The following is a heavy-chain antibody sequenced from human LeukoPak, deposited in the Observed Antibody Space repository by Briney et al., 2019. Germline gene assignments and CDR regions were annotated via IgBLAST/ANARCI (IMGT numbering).Heavy chain of an antibody. CDR3: ANVREPNKYSYGYDH. Sequence: PGGSLRLSCAASEFTFSSYAMSWVRQAPGKGLEWVSGISGSGGSTYYADSVEGRFTISRDNSKNTLYLQMNSLRAEDTAVYYCANVREPNKYSYGYDHWGQGTLVTVSS. CDR2: ISGSGGST. D-gene: IGHD5-18*01. CDR1: EFTFSSYA. V-gene: IGHV3-23*01. J-gene: IGHJ5*02.